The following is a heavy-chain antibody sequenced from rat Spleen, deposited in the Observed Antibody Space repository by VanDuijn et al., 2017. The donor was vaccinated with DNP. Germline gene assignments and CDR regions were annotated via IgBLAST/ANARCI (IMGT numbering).Heavy chain of an antibody. J-gene: IGHJ2*01. D-gene: IGHD1-1*01. CDR1: GFTFNNYW. Sequence: EVQLVESGGDLVQPGRSLKLSCVASGFTFNNYWMTWIRQVPGKGLEWVASITSSGGSTYYPDSVKGRFTISRDNAKNTLYLQMNSLRSEDTATYYCARKQGSYYSGPYYFDYWGQGVMVTVSS. CDR2: ITSSGGST. V-gene: IGHV5-31*01. CDR3: ARKQGSYYSGPYYFDY.